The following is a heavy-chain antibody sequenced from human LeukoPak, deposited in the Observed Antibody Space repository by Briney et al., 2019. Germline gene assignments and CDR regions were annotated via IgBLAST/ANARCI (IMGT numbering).Heavy chain of an antibody. V-gene: IGHV3-23*01. J-gene: IGHJ4*02. CDR3: TKGVLGYSVPFLDC. Sequence: GGSLRLSCAASGFTFSSYAMTWVRQTPGKGLEWVSVISGSGTNTYYADSVKGRFTISRDNSKNTLYLQMNSLRAEDTAVYYCTKGVLGYSVPFLDCWGQGALVTVSS. CDR1: GFTFSSYA. D-gene: IGHD3-10*02. CDR2: ISGSGTNT.